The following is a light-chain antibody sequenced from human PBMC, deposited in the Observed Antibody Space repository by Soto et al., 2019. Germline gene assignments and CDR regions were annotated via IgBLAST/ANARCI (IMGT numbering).Light chain of an antibody. CDR1: QSVTSSY. J-gene: IGKJ1*01. Sequence: EIVLTQSPGTLSLSPGERATLSCRASQSVTSSYLAWYQQKPGQAPRLLIYGASNRATGIPDRFSGSGSGTDFTLTISRPEPEDFAVYYCQQYGSSPWTFGQGTNVEIK. CDR2: GAS. V-gene: IGKV3-20*01. CDR3: QQYGSSPWT.